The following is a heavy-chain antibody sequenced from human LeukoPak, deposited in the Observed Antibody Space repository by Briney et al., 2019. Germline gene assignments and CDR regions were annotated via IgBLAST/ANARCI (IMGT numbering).Heavy chain of an antibody. Sequence: GGSLRLSCAASGFTFSSYGMHWVRQAPGKGLEWVAVIWYDGSNKYYADSVKGRFTISRDNSENTLYLQMNSLRAEDTAVYYCARGQPRGPPYYGMDVWGQGTTVTVSS. CDR2: IWYDGSNK. CDR1: GFTFSSYG. CDR3: ARGQPRGPPYYGMDV. V-gene: IGHV3-33*01. J-gene: IGHJ6*02.